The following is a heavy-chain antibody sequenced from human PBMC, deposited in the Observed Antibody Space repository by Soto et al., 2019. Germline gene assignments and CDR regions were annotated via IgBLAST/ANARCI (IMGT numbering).Heavy chain of an antibody. J-gene: IGHJ3*02. CDR2: VTADSGT. D-gene: IGHD2-15*01. Sequence: EVQVLESGGDLVQPGGSLRLSCEGSGFTVSSHAMTWIRQAPGKGPEWVSTVTADSGTYYADSVKGRFAMSRDTSENTLYLQMNSLGAEDTVAYYCAPHVSCSGGSCQYDAFAIRGQGTMVTVSS. CDR3: APHVSCSGGSCQYDAFAI. V-gene: IGHV3-23*01. CDR1: GFTVSSHA.